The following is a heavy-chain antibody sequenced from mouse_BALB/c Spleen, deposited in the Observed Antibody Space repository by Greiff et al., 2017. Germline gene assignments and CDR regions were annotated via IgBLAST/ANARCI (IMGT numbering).Heavy chain of an antibody. J-gene: IGHJ2*01. D-gene: IGHD1-2*01. Sequence: DVKLVESGGGLVKPGGSLKLSCAASGFTFSSYTMSWVRQTPEKRLEWVATISSGGGNTYYPDSVQGRFTISRDNAKNNLYLQRSSLWSEDTALYYCARGGYEDYFDYWGQGTTLTVSS. CDR3: ARGGYEDYFDY. CDR1: GFTFSSYT. V-gene: IGHV5-9*03. CDR2: ISSGGGNT.